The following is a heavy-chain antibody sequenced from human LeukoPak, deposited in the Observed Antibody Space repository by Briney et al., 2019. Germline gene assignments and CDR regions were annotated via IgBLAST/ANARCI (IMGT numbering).Heavy chain of an antibody. CDR1: GYRFTSYW. D-gene: IGHD3-3*01. Sequence: GESLKISFKGSGYRFTSYWIGWVRQMPGKGVEWMGIIYPGDSDTRYSPSFQGQVTISADKSISTAYLQWSSLKASDTAMYYCARHLGDPEWLLFLLPNWFDPWGQGTLVTVSS. CDR2: IYPGDSDT. V-gene: IGHV5-51*01. CDR3: ARHLGDPEWLLFLLPNWFDP. J-gene: IGHJ5*02.